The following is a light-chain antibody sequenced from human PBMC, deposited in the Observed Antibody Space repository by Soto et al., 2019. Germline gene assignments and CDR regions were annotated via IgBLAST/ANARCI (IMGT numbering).Light chain of an antibody. CDR1: SSNIGAGYD. Sequence: QSVLTQPPSVSGAPGQRVTISCTGSSSNIGAGYDVHWYQQLPGTTPKLLIYGNSNRPSGVPDRFSGSKSGTSASLANTGLQAEDEADYYCQSYDSSLSGYVFGPGTKVTVL. CDR2: GNS. V-gene: IGLV1-40*01. CDR3: QSYDSSLSGYV. J-gene: IGLJ1*01.